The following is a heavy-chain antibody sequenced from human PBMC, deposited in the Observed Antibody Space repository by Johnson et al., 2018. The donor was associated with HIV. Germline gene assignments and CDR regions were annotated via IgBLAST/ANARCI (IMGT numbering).Heavy chain of an antibody. V-gene: IGHV3-64*04. Sequence: QVQLVESGGGLVQPGGSLRLSCAALGFTFSSYAMHWVRQALGKGLEYVSATSSNGGSTYYAYSVTGRVTISRDNSKNTLYLQMNSLRAEDTAVYYCASVPTPGVAARGALGGAFDIWGQGTMVTVSS. J-gene: IGHJ3*02. CDR3: ASVPTPGVAARGALGGAFDI. CDR2: TSSNGGST. D-gene: IGHD6-6*01. CDR1: GFTFSSYA.